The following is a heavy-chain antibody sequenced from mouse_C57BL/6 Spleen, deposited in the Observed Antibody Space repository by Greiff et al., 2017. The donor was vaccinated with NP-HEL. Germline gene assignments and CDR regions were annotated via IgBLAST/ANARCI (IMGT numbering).Heavy chain of an antibody. CDR3: AITTVGYAMDY. CDR1: GYSITSGYD. J-gene: IGHJ4*01. D-gene: IGHD1-1*01. CDR2: ISYSGST. V-gene: IGHV3-1*01. Sequence: EVQLVESGPGMVKPSQSLSLTCTVTGYSITSGYDWHWIRHFPGNKLEWMGYISYSGSTNYNPSLKSRISITHDTSKNHFFLKLNSVTTEDTATYYCAITTVGYAMDYWGQGTSVTVSS.